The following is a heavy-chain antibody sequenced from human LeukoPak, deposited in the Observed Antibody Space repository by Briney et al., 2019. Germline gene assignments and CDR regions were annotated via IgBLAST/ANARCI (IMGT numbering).Heavy chain of an antibody. Sequence: SETLSLTCTVSGGSISSGVYYWSWIRQYPGKGLEWIGYIYYSGSTYYNPSLKSRVTISVDTSKNQFSLKLSSVTAADTAVYYCARDSGYYDSSGYWGSALAFDIWGQGTMVTVSS. V-gene: IGHV4-31*03. D-gene: IGHD3-22*01. CDR2: IYYSGST. CDR3: ARDSGYYDSSGYWGSALAFDI. CDR1: GGSISSGVYY. J-gene: IGHJ3*02.